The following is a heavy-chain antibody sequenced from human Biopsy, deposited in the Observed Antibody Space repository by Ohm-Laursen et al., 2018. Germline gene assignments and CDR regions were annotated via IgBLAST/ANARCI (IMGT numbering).Heavy chain of an antibody. Sequence: ASVKVSCKAPGGTFSNYGVNWVRQAPGQGLEWLGGNIPTLGTGNYAQKFQDRVTVAADTSTSTATMELRSLRSDDTAVYYCATKLTGYFHHWGQGTLVIVSS. V-gene: IGHV1-69*06. CDR3: ATKLTGYFHH. CDR2: NIPTLGTG. D-gene: IGHD3-9*01. J-gene: IGHJ1*01. CDR1: GGTFSNYG.